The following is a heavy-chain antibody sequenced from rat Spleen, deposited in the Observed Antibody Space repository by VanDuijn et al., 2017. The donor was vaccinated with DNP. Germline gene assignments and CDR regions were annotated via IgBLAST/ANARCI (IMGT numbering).Heavy chain of an antibody. CDR2: INTDGDTT. CDR3: ASLHTTYWYFDF. Sequence: EVQLVESGGGLVQPGRSLKLSCAASGFTFRNYDMAWVRQAPTKGLEWVASINTDGDTTYYPDSVKGRFTVSKDNAEKTVCLPMNSLRSEDTANYYCASLHTTYWYFDFWCPGTMVTVSS. J-gene: IGHJ1*01. D-gene: IGHD1-9*01. V-gene: IGHV5S23*01. CDR1: GFTFRNYD.